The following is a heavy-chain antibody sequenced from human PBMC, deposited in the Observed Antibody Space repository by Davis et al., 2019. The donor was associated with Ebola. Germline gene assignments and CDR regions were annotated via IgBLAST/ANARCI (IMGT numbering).Heavy chain of an antibody. CDR1: GFTFRNFG. CDR2: VRYDGSTK. CDR3: AKGSGEITYRLEAFDI. V-gene: IGHV3-30*02. D-gene: IGHD5-24*01. Sequence: PGGSLRLSCEASGFTFRNFGMHWVRRAPGKGLEWVAFVRYDGSTKYYAASVKDRFIISRDNAKTTLYLQMNSLRAEDTAVYYCAKGSGEITYRLEAFDIWGQGTLVTVSS. J-gene: IGHJ3*02.